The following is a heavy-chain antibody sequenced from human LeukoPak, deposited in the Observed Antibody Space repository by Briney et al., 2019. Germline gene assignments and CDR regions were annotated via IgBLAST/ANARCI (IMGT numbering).Heavy chain of an antibody. D-gene: IGHD5-18*01. CDR3: ARGFSDSYGDYYYYYYMDV. Sequence: ASVKVSCKASGYTFTSYDINWVRQATGKGLEWMGWMNPNSGNTAYAQKFQDRITMTRNTSINTAYMELSSLRSEDTAVYYCARGFSDSYGDYYYYYYMDVWGKGTTVTVSS. J-gene: IGHJ6*03. CDR2: MNPNSGNT. CDR1: GYTFTSYD. V-gene: IGHV1-8*01.